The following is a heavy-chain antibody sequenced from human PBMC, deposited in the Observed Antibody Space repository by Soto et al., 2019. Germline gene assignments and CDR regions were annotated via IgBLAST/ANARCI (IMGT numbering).Heavy chain of an antibody. J-gene: IGHJ4*02. CDR2: IYYSGST. D-gene: IGHD6-19*01. CDR3: ARDGGSGWYYFDY. V-gene: IGHV4-59*02. Sequence: PSETLSLTCTVSGGSVSSYYWSWIRQPPGKGLEWIGYIYYSGSTNYNPSLKSRVTISVDTSKNQFSLKLSSVTAADTAVYYCARDGGSGWYYFDYWGQGTLVTVSS. CDR1: GGSVSSYY.